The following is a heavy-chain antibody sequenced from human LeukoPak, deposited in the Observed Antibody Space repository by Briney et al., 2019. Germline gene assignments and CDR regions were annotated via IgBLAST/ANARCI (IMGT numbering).Heavy chain of an antibody. Sequence: PGGSLRLSCAASGFTFSSYSMNCVRQAPGKGLEWVSSISGSSGYIYYADSAKGRFTISRDNTDNLLYLQMNSLRAEDTAVYYCARGRGYSSSSTDMDVWGRGTTVTVSS. D-gene: IGHD6-6*01. CDR1: GFTFSSYS. CDR2: ISGSSGYI. J-gene: IGHJ6*02. CDR3: ARGRGYSSSSTDMDV. V-gene: IGHV3-21*01.